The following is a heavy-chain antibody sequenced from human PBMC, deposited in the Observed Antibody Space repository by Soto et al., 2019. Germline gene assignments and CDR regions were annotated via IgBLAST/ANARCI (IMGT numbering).Heavy chain of an antibody. CDR1: GYTFTSYG. V-gene: IGHV1-18*04. D-gene: IGHD6-13*01. J-gene: IGHJ6*02. Sequence: QVQLVQSGAEVKKPGASVKVSCKASGYTFTSYGISWVRQAPGQGLEWMGWISAYNGNTNYAQKLQGRVTMTTDTSTSTDYMELRSLRSDDTAVYYCARVEKDSSSWYYYYYGMDVWGQGTTVTVSS. CDR3: ARVEKDSSSWYYYYYGMDV. CDR2: ISAYNGNT.